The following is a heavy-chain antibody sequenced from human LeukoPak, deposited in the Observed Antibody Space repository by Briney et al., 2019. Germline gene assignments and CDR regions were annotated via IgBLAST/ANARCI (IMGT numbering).Heavy chain of an antibody. D-gene: IGHD5-18*01. J-gene: IGHJ6*03. Sequence: SQTLSLTRTVSGGSFSSGSYYWSWIRQPAGKGLEWIGRIYTSGSTNYNPSLKSRVTISVDTSKNQFSLKLSSVTAADTAVYYCARGPRGYSYGYGPAYYYYMDVWGKGTTVTVSS. CDR1: GGSFSSGSYY. CDR2: IYTSGST. V-gene: IGHV4-61*02. CDR3: ARGPRGYSYGYGPAYYYYMDV.